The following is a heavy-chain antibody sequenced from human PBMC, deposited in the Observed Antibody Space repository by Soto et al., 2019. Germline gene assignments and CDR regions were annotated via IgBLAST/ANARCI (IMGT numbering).Heavy chain of an antibody. CDR1: GFTFSSYS. CDR3: ARDKNGDYQIDY. V-gene: IGHV3-21*01. CDR2: ISSSSSYI. Sequence: GGSLRLSCAASGFTFSSYSMNWVRQAPGKGLEWVSSISSSSSYIYYADSVKGRFTISRDNAKNSLYLQMNSLRAEDTAVYYCARDKNGDYQIDYWGQGTLVTVSS. D-gene: IGHD4-17*01. J-gene: IGHJ4*02.